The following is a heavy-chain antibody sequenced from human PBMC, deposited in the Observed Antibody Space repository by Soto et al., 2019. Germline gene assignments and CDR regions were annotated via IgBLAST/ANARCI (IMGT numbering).Heavy chain of an antibody. D-gene: IGHD3-10*01. V-gene: IGHV3-23*01. Sequence: GALRLSCAASGFTFSSYAMSWVRQAPGKGLEWVSAISGSGGSTYYADSVKGRFTISRDNSKNTLYLQMNSLRAEDTAVYYCAKSNTMVRGVIIDYWGQGTLVTVSS. J-gene: IGHJ4*02. CDR1: GFTFSSYA. CDR2: ISGSGGST. CDR3: AKSNTMVRGVIIDY.